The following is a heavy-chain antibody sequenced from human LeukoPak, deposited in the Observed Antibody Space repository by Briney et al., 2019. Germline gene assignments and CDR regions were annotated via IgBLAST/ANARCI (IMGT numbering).Heavy chain of an antibody. CDR3: ARGGVVGATTQAFDI. CDR1: GFTFSSYG. CDR2: ISSSSSYI. J-gene: IGHJ3*02. D-gene: IGHD1-26*01. Sequence: SGGSLRLSCVASGFTFSSYGMSWVRQAPGKGLEWVSSISSSSSYIYYADSVKGRFTISRDNAKNSLYLQMNSLRAEDTAVYYCARGGVVGATTQAFDIWGQGTMVTVSS. V-gene: IGHV3-21*01.